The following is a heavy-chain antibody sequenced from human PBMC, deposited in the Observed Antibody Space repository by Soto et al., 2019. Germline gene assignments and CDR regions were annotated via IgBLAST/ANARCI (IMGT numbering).Heavy chain of an antibody. Sequence: QVQLVQSGAEVKKPGASVKVSCKASGYTFTSYDINWVRQATGQGLEWMGWMNPNSGNTGYAQKFQGRVTMTRNTSISTAYMELSSLRSEDTAVYCCARGLVPAAMGYYYGMDVWGQGTTVTVSS. CDR3: ARGLVPAAMGYYYGMDV. CDR2: MNPNSGNT. J-gene: IGHJ6*02. CDR1: GYTFTSYD. D-gene: IGHD2-2*01. V-gene: IGHV1-8*01.